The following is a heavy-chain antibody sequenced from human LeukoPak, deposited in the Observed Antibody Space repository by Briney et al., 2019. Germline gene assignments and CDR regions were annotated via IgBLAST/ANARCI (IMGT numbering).Heavy chain of an antibody. V-gene: IGHV3-23*01. CDR3: AKHQSDYWEFDY. J-gene: IGHJ4*02. CDR1: GFTFSSYA. D-gene: IGHD5-12*01. CDR2: TSGSGSTI. Sequence: PGGSLRLSCAASGFTFSSYAMSWVRQAPGKGLEWVSTTSGSGSTIYYADSVKGRFTISRDNSKNTLYLQMNSLRAEDTAVYYCAKHQSDYWEFDYWGQGTRVTVSS.